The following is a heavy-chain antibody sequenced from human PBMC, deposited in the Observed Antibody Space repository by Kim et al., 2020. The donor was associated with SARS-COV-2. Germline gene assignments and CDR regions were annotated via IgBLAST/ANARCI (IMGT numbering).Heavy chain of an antibody. CDR3: AREGPPRGYYYYYGMDV. Sequence: VKGRFTISRDNAKNSLYLQMNSLRAEDTAVYYWAREGPPRGYYYYYGMDVWGQGTTVTVSS. J-gene: IGHJ6*02. V-gene: IGHV3-21*01.